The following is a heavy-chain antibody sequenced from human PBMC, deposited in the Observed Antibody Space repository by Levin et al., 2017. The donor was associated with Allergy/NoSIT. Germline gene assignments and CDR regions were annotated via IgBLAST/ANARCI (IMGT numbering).Heavy chain of an antibody. CDR2: ISSTSTYI. J-gene: IGHJ4*02. CDR1: GFTFRSYS. CDR3: SRDLSFGNPQGFDC. Sequence: TGGSLRLSCAASGFTFRSYSMNWVRQAPGKGLEWVSTISSTSTYIYYAESMKGRFTISRDNAKNSVYLQMSSLRAEDTAVYYCSRDLSFGNPQGFDCWGQGTLVTVSS. V-gene: IGHV3-21*01. D-gene: IGHD1-14*01.